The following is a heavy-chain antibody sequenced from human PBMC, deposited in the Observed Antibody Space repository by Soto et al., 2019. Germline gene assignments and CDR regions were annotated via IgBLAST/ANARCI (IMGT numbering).Heavy chain of an antibody. CDR2: ISGSGGST. J-gene: IGHJ2*01. Sequence: VGYGPGKELEWVSAISGSGGSTYYADSVKGRFTISRDNSKNTLYLQMNSLRAEDTAVYFFSRDGDHRDLLSFPTRRSLDL. D-gene: IGHD2-15*01. V-gene: IGHV3-23*01. CDR3: SRDGDHRDLLSFPTRRSLDL.